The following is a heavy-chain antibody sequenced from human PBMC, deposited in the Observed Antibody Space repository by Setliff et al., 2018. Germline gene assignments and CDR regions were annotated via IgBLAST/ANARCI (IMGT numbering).Heavy chain of an antibody. CDR3: ARDISVTMVREGGMDV. CDR1: GFTFSDYY. V-gene: IGHV3-11*04. Sequence: PGESLKISCAASGFTFSDYYMNWIRQAPGKGLEWVSYISTSGNTVDYVDFVRGRFTISRDNARNSLYLQMDNLRAEDTAIYYCARDISVTMVREGGMDVWGKGTTVTVSS. J-gene: IGHJ6*03. CDR2: ISTSGNTV. D-gene: IGHD3-10*01.